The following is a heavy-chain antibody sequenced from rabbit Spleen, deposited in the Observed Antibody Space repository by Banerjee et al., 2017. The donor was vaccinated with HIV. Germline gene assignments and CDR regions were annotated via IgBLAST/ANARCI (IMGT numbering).Heavy chain of an antibody. J-gene: IGHJ4*01. CDR1: GFSFSSSYW. CDR2: IYAGSSGST. Sequence: QSLEESGGDLVKPGASLTLTCTASGFSFSSSYWICWVRQAPGKGLEWIACIYAGSSGSTYYASWAKGRFTISKTSSTTVTLQMTSLTAADTATYFCARDLAGAIGWNFYLWGQGTLVTVS. CDR3: ARDLAGAIGWNFYL. D-gene: IGHD1-1*01. V-gene: IGHV1S40*01.